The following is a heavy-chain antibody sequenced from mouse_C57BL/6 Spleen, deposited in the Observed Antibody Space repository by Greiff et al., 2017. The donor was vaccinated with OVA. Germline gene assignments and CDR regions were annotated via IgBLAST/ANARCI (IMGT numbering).Heavy chain of an antibody. CDR1: GYTFTSYW. D-gene: IGHD1-1*01. CDR2: IDPSDSYT. V-gene: IGHV1-50*01. J-gene: IGHJ4*01. Sequence: QVQLQQPGAELVKPGASVKLSCKASGYTFTSYWMQWVKQRPGQGLEWIGEIDPSDSYTNYNQKFKGKATLTVDTSSSTAYMQLSSLTSEDSAVYYCARSGYYGSSYDAMDYWGQGTSVTVSS. CDR3: ARSGYYGSSYDAMDY.